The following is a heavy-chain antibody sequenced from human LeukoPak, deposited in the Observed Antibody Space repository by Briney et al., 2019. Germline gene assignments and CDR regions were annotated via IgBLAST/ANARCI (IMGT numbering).Heavy chain of an antibody. Sequence: PSETLSLTCTVSGYSISSGYYWGWIRQPPGKGLEWIGSIYHSGSTYYNPSLKSRVTISVDTSKNQFSLKLTSVTAADTAVHYCAGQRVGSGWSTGHDYWGQGTRVTVSS. CDR2: IYHSGST. CDR3: AGQRVGSGWSTGHDY. CDR1: GYSISSGYY. V-gene: IGHV4-38-2*02. D-gene: IGHD6-19*01. J-gene: IGHJ4*02.